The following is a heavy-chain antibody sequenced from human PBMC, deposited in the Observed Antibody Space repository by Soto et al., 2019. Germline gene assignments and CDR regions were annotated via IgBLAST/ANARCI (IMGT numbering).Heavy chain of an antibody. D-gene: IGHD5-18*01. V-gene: IGHV1-69*13. CDR3: ASPLDTAMVGPYYYGMDV. Sequence: AASVKVSCKASGGTFSSYAISWVRQAPGQGLEWMGGIIPIFGTANYAQKFQGRVTITADESTSTAYMELSSLRSEDTAVYYCASPLDTAMVGPYYYGMDVWGQGTTVTVSS. J-gene: IGHJ6*02. CDR1: GGTFSSYA. CDR2: IIPIFGTA.